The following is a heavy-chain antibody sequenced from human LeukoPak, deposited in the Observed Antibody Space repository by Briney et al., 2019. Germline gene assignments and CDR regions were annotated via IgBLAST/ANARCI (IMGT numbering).Heavy chain of an antibody. V-gene: IGHV6-1*01. CDR1: GDSVSSNSAA. D-gene: IGHD6-19*01. CDR3: ARGAVAVRNAFDI. Sequence: SQTLSLTCAISGDSVSSNSAAWNWIRQSPSRGLEWQGRTYYSSKWYNDYAVSVKSRITINPDTSKNQFSLQLNSVTPEDTALYYCARGAVAVRNAFDIWGQGTMVTVSS. J-gene: IGHJ3*02. CDR2: TYYSSKWYN.